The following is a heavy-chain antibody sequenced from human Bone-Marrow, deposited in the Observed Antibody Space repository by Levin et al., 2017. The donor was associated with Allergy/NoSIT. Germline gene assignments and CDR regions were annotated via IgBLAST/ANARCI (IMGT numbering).Heavy chain of an antibody. Sequence: SETLSLTCTVSGDSISNSYWSWIRQPPGRGLEWIGYVSHSGNTNYNPSLTGRVSISVDTSKNQLSLYLTSVTAADTALYYCARDRSPARDRFTCGSYYTDVWGKGTMVTVSS. V-gene: IGHV4-59*01. D-gene: IGHD1-26*01. CDR1: GDSISNSY. CDR2: VSHSGNT. J-gene: IGHJ6*03. CDR3: ARDRSPARDRFTCGSYYTDV.